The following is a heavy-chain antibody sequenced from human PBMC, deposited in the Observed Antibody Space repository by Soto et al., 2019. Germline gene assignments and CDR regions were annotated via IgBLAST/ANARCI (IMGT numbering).Heavy chain of an antibody. Sequence: QLQLQESGSGLVKPSQTLSLTCAVSGGSISSGGYSWSWIRQPPGKGLEWIGYIYHSGSTYYNPSLNSRVTISVDRSKNQFSLKLSSVTAADTAVYYCARGLVPAVPAIDYWGQGTLVTVSS. J-gene: IGHJ4*02. CDR2: IYHSGST. CDR3: ARGLVPAVPAIDY. V-gene: IGHV4-30-2*01. D-gene: IGHD2-2*01. CDR1: GGSISSGGYS.